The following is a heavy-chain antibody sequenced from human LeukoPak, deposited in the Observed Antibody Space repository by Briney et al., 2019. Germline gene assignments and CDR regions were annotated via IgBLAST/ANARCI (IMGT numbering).Heavy chain of an antibody. CDR2: IYYSGST. J-gene: IGHJ4*02. Sequence: PSETLSLTCTVSGGSISSYYWSWIRQPPGKGLEWIGDIYYSGSTNYNPSLKSRVTISVDTSKNQFSLKLSSVTAADTAVYCCARGGIQLWLRPFDYWGQGTLVTVSS. V-gene: IGHV4-59*01. CDR3: ARGGIQLWLRPFDY. CDR1: GGSISSYY. D-gene: IGHD5-18*01.